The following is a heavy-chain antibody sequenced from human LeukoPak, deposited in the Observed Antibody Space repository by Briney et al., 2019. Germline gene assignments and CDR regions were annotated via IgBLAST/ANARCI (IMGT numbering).Heavy chain of an antibody. J-gene: IGHJ4*02. CDR3: ARGADTKYCSGGSCYSGFVY. CDR2: IYTSGST. D-gene: IGHD2-15*01. CDR1: GGSISSYY. Sequence: SETLSLTCTVSGGSISSYYWSWIRQPAGKGLEWIGRIYTSGSTNYNPSLKSRVTMSVDTSKNQFSLKLSSVTAADTAVYYCARGADTKYCSGGSCYSGFVYWGQGTLVTVSS. V-gene: IGHV4-4*07.